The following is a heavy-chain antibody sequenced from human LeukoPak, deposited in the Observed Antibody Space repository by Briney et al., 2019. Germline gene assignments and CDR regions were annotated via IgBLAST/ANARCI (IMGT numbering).Heavy chain of an antibody. J-gene: IGHJ4*02. V-gene: IGHV1-8*03. D-gene: IGHD2-8*01. CDR3: AREGYCTNGVCYGDY. CDR2: MNPNSGNT. CDR1: GYTFTSYD. Sequence: ASVKVSCKASGYTFTSYDINWVRQATGQGLEWMGWMNPNSGNTGYAQKFQGRVTLTRNTSISTAYMELRSLRSKDTAVYFCAREGYCTNGVCYGDYWGQGTPVTVS.